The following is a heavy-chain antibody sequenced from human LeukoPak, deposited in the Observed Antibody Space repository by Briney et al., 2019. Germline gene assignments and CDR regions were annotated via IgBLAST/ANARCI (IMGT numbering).Heavy chain of an antibody. J-gene: IGHJ6*03. Sequence: SETLSLTCTVPGGSISSSSYYWGWIRQPPGKGLEWIGSIYYSGSTYYNPSLKSRVTISVDTSKNQFSLKLSSVTAADTAVYYCARLTPYYYYYMDVWGKGTTVTVSS. CDR1: GGSISSSSYY. V-gene: IGHV4-39*01. CDR3: ARLTPYYYYYMDV. D-gene: IGHD4-23*01. CDR2: IYYSGST.